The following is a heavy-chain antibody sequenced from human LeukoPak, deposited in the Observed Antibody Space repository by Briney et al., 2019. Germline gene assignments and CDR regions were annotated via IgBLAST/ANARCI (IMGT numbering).Heavy chain of an antibody. J-gene: IGHJ4*02. CDR1: GYTFTSYG. Sequence: ASVKVSCKASGYTFTSYGISWVRQAPGQGLEWMGWISAYNGNTNYAQKLQGRVTTTTDTSTSTAYMALRSVRSDDTAVYYCARADWAASRYYFDYLGQGTLVTDSS. CDR2: ISAYNGNT. V-gene: IGHV1-18*01. D-gene: IGHD2-21*01. CDR3: ARADWAASRYYFDY.